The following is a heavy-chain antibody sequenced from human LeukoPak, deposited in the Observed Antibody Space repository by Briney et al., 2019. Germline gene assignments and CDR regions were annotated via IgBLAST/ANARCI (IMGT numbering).Heavy chain of an antibody. D-gene: IGHD3-10*01. Sequence: PSETLSLTCTVSGGSISSGDYYWSWIRQPPGKGLEWIGYIYYSGSTNYNPSLKSRVTISVDTSKNQFSLKLSSVTAADTAVYYCARRLYYGSGSYLPLAAFDPWGQGTLVTVSS. CDR2: IYYSGST. J-gene: IGHJ5*02. CDR3: ARRLYYGSGSYLPLAAFDP. V-gene: IGHV4-61*08. CDR1: GGSISSGDYY.